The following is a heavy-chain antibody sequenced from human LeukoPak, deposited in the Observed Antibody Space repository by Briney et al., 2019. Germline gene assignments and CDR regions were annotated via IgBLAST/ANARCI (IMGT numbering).Heavy chain of an antibody. D-gene: IGHD6-19*01. CDR3: AHAKQWLVRWTSGAYYFDY. Sequence: SGPTLVKPTQTLTLTCTFSGFSFSTSGVGVGWIRQPPGKALEWLALTYWNEDKRYSPSLKSRLTITKDTSKNQVVLTMTNMDPVDTATYYCAHAKQWLVRWTSGAYYFDYWGQGTLVTVSS. CDR2: TYWNEDK. V-gene: IGHV2-5*01. CDR1: GFSFSTSGVG. J-gene: IGHJ4*02.